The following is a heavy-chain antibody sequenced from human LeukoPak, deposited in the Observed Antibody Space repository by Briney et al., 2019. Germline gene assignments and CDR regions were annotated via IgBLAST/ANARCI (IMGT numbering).Heavy chain of an antibody. CDR3: ARWDCSSTSCYEPYWFDP. D-gene: IGHD2-2*01. CDR1: GGSFSGYY. V-gene: IGHV4-34*01. J-gene: IGHJ5*02. Sequence: SETLSLTCAVYGGSFSGYYRSWIRQPPGKGLEWIGEINHSGSTNYNPSLKSRVTISVDTSKNQFSLKLSSVTAADTAVYYCARWDCSSTSCYEPYWFDPWGQGTLVTVSS. CDR2: INHSGST.